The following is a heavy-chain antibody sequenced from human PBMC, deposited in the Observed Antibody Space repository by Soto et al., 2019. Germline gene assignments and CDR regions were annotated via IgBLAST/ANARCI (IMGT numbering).Heavy chain of an antibody. CDR2: IIPIFGTA. CDR3: ARGDTIFGVVINYYYGMDV. J-gene: IGHJ6*02. Sequence: SVKVSCKASGGTFSSYAISWVRQAPGQGLEWMGGIIPIFGTANYAQKFQGRVTITADESTSTAYMELSSLRSEDTAVYYCARGDTIFGVVINYYYGMDVWGQGTTVTVSS. D-gene: IGHD3-3*01. CDR1: GGTFSSYA. V-gene: IGHV1-69*13.